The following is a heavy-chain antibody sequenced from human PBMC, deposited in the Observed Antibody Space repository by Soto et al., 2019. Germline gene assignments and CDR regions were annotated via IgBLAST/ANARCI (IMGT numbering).Heavy chain of an antibody. D-gene: IGHD6-19*01. J-gene: IGHJ5*02. V-gene: IGHV3-33*01. CDR3: ASSAA. Sequence: GGSLRLSCAASGFIFRSYGMHWVRQAPGKGLEWVAVIWYDGSNTYYADPVKGRFTISRDNSKNTLFLQMNSLRAEDTAVYYCASSAAWGRGTLVTVSS. CDR1: GFIFRSYG. CDR2: IWYDGSNT.